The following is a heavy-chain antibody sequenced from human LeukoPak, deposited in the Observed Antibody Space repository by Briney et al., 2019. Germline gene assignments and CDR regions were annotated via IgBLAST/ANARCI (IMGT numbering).Heavy chain of an antibody. CDR2: IYSGGST. Sequence: GGSLRLSCSASGFTVSSNYMSWVRQAPGKGLEWVSVIYSGGSTYYADSVKGRFTISRDNSKNTLYLQMNSLRAEDTAVYYCARLHYGGNYGYYYYYMDVWGKGTTVTISS. D-gene: IGHD4-23*01. V-gene: IGHV3-66*04. CDR3: ARLHYGGNYGYYYYYMDV. J-gene: IGHJ6*03. CDR1: GFTVSSNY.